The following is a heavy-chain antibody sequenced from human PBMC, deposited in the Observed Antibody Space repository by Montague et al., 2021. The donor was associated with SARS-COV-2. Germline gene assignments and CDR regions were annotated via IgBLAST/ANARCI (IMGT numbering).Heavy chain of an antibody. CDR3: ARSHYDILTGYYTVFDY. CDR1: GLSLSTSGMC. CDR2: IGWYDDK. D-gene: IGHD3-9*01. V-gene: IGHV2-70*01. Sequence: PALVKPTQTLTLTCTFSGLSLSTSGMCVSWIRQPPGKALEWLALIGWYDDKYYSTSLKTRLTISKDTSKNQVVLTMTNMDPVGTATYYCARSHYDILTGYYTVFDYWGQGTLVTVSS. J-gene: IGHJ4*02.